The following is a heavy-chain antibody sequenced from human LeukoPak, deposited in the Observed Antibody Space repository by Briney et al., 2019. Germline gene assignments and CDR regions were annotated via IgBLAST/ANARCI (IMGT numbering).Heavy chain of an antibody. J-gene: IGHJ6*02. Sequence: ASVKVSCKASGYTFTGYYMHWVRQAPGEELEWMGIINPSCDRTSYAQKFQGRVTMTRDTSTSTAYMELSSLRSEDTAVYYCARFPNTAMVMGLEYYYYGMDVWGQGTTVTVSS. CDR1: GYTFTGYY. V-gene: IGHV1-46*01. CDR3: ARFPNTAMVMGLEYYYYGMDV. CDR2: INPSCDRT. D-gene: IGHD5-18*01.